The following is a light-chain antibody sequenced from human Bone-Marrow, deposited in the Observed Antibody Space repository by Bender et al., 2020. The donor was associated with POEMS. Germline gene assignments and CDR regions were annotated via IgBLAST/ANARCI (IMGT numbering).Light chain of an antibody. CDR1: SSKFGSYP. V-gene: IGLV1-44*01. CDR3: ATWDDSLNGWV. J-gene: IGLJ3*02. CDR2: NNS. Sequence: QSVLTQPPSASGTPGQRVTISCSGSSSKFGSYPVNWYQQLPGAAPKLVIFNNSQRPSGVPDRFSGSNSGTSASLAMSGLRSDDEADFYCATWDDSLNGWVFGGGTKLTVL.